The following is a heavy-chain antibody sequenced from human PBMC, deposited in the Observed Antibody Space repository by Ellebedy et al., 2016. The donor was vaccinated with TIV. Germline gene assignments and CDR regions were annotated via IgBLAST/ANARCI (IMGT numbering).Heavy chain of an antibody. CDR3: AKEYRRGIAAAGD. D-gene: IGHD6-13*01. CDR2: ISSSSSYI. V-gene: IGHV3-21*04. J-gene: IGHJ4*02. CDR1: GFTFSSYS. Sequence: GESLKISCAASGFTFSSYSMNWVRQAPGKGLEWVSSISSSSSYIYYADSVKGRFTISRDNAKNSLYLQMNSLRAEDTAVYYCAKEYRRGIAAAGDWGQGTLVTVSS.